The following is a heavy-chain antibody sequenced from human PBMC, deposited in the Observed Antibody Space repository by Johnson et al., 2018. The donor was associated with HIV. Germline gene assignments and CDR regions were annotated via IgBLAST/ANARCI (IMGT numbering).Heavy chain of an antibody. Sequence: QVQLVESGGGVVQPGRSLRLSCAASGFTFSSYAMHWVRQAPGKGLEWVTVLSYDGSNKYYADSVKGRFTISRDNSKNTLYLQMNSLRAEDTAVYYCARGGYSGSYWGPGAFDIWGQGTMVTVSS. V-gene: IGHV3-30-3*01. CDR3: ARGGYSGSYWGPGAFDI. CDR1: GFTFSSYA. D-gene: IGHD1-26*01. CDR2: LSYDGSNK. J-gene: IGHJ3*02.